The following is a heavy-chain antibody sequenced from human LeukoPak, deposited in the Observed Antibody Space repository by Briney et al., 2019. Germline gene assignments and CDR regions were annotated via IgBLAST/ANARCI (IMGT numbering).Heavy chain of an antibody. D-gene: IGHD6-19*01. CDR2: ISAHNGNT. Sequence: GASAKVSCKASGYTFNSYGISWVRQAPGQGLEWMGWISAHNGNTNYEEKVQGRVTMTTDTSTSTAYMELRSLRSDDTAVYDCARDKGTVATYYYYYMDVWGKGTTVTVSS. CDR3: ARDKGTVATYYYYYMDV. J-gene: IGHJ6*03. V-gene: IGHV1-18*01. CDR1: GYTFNSYG.